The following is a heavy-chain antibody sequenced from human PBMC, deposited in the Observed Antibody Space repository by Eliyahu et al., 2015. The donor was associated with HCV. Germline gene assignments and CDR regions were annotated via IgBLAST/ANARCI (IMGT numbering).Heavy chain of an antibody. CDR3: ARVGITGTRNWFDP. Sequence: QVQLQESGPGLVKPSXTLSLTXTVXXGXVSSGSYYWSWIRQPPGKGLEWIGYIYYSGSTNYNPSLKSRVTISVDTSKNQFSLKLSSVTAADTAVYYCARVGITGTRNWFDPWGQGTLVTVSS. CDR1: XGXVSSGSYY. J-gene: IGHJ5*02. CDR2: IYYSGST. D-gene: IGHD1-20*01. V-gene: IGHV4-61*01.